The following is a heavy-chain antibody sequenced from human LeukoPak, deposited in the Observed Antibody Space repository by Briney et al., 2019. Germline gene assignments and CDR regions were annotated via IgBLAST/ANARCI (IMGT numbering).Heavy chain of an antibody. J-gene: IGHJ4*02. V-gene: IGHV4-39*07. CDR1: GGSISSSSYY. CDR2: IYYSGST. CDR3: ARDEQLGSY. D-gene: IGHD6-13*01. Sequence: SETLSLTCTVSGGSISSSSYYWGWIRQPPGKGLEWIGSIYYSGSTYYNPSLKSRVTISVDTSKNQFSLKLSSVTAADTAVYYCARDEQLGSYWGQGTLVTVSS.